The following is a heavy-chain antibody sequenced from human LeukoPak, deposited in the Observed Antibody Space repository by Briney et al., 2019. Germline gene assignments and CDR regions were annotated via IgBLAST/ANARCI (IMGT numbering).Heavy chain of an antibody. V-gene: IGHV1-8*01. J-gene: IGHJ4*02. CDR1: GYTFTSYD. Sequence: GASVKVSCKASGYTFTSYDINWVRQATGQGLEWMGWMNPNSGNTGYAQKFQGRVTTTRNTSISTAYMELSSLRSEDTAVYYCARAVTLRGIDYWGQGTLVTVSS. D-gene: IGHD1-26*01. CDR2: MNPNSGNT. CDR3: ARAVTLRGIDY.